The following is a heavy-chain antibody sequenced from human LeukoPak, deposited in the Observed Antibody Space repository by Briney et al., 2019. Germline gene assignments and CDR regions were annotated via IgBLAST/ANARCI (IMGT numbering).Heavy chain of an antibody. D-gene: IGHD1-26*01. J-gene: IGHJ5*02. V-gene: IGHV1-69*01. Sequence: GASVKVSCKASGGTFSSYAISWVRQAPGQGLEGMGGIIPIFGTANYAQKFQGRVTITADESTSTAYMELSSLRSEDTAVYYCALGAGNNWFDPWGQGTLVTVSS. CDR1: GGTFSSYA. CDR2: IIPIFGTA. CDR3: ALGAGNNWFDP.